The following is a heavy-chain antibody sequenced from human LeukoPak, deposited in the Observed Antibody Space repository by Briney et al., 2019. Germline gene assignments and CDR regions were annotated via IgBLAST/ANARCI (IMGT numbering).Heavy chain of an antibody. J-gene: IGHJ4*02. CDR2: IRSKAYGGTT. V-gene: IGHV3-49*03. CDR1: GFTFGDYA. D-gene: IGHD2-15*01. CDR3: TRVRYCSGGSCYYFDY. Sequence: QPGRSLRLSCTASGFTFGDYAMSWFRQAPGKGLEWVGFIRSKAYGGTTEYAASVKGTFTSPRDDSKSIAYLQMNSLKTEDTAVYYCTRVRYCSGGSCYYFDYWGQGTLVTVSS.